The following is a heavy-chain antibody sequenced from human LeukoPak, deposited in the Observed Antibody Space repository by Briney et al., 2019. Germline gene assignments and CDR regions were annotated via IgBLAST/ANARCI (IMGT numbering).Heavy chain of an antibody. CDR1: GGSISSSSYY. CDR2: IYYSGST. CDR3: ARGHYGDDLFEDY. V-gene: IGHV4-39*07. Sequence: SETLSLTCTVSGGSISSSSYYWGWIRQPPGKGLEWIGSIYYSGSTYYNPSLKSRVTISVDTSKNQFSLKLSSVTAADTAVYYCARGHYGDDLFEDYWGQGTLVTVSS. D-gene: IGHD4-17*01. J-gene: IGHJ4*02.